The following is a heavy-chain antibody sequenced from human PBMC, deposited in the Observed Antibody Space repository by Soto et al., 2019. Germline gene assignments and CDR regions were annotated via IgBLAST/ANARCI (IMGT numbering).Heavy chain of an antibody. D-gene: IGHD4-4*01. V-gene: IGHV4-61*01. CDR1: GGSVSSVNYY. Sequence: QVQLQESGPGLVKPSETLSLTCTVSGGSVSSVNYYWSWIRQPPGKGLEWIGYIYHSGSTNYNPSLKSRVTISVETSKNQFSLKLRSLTAADTAVYYCARAGPMPTVIMDSWGPGTLVTVSS. J-gene: IGHJ5*01. CDR2: IYHSGST. CDR3: ARAGPMPTVIMDS.